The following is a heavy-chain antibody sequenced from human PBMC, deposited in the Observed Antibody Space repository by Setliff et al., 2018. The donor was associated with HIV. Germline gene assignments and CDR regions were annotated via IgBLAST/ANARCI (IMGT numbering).Heavy chain of an antibody. CDR1: GYTFNDFV. J-gene: IGHJ4*02. CDR2: FYPGTGGT. V-gene: IGHV1-3*01. Sequence: ASVKVSCKTSGYTFNDFVIHWVRQAPGQRPEYMGWFYPGTGGTGYSPRFQGRLTFSRDTSATTAHVEVNSLTSEDTAVYYCARAAPGGGNDYFGYWGQGVLVTVSS. D-gene: IGHD3-16*01. CDR3: ARAAPGGGNDYFGY.